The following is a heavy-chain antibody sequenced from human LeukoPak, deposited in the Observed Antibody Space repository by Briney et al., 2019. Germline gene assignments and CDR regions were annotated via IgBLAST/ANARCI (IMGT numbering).Heavy chain of an antibody. Sequence: SQTLSLTCTVSGGSISSGSYYWSWIRQPAGKGLDWIGRIYTSGSTNYNPSLKSRVTISVDTSKNQFSLKLSSVTAADTAVYYCASLYSSSWPDAFDIWGQGTMVTVST. D-gene: IGHD6-13*01. J-gene: IGHJ3*02. CDR1: GGSISSGSYY. V-gene: IGHV4-61*02. CDR3: ASLYSSSWPDAFDI. CDR2: IYTSGST.